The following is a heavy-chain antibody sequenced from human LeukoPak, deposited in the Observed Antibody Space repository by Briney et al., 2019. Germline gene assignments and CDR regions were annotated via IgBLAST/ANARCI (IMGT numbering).Heavy chain of an antibody. CDR2: ISWNSGSI. Sequence: GRSLRLSCAASGFTFDDYAMHWVRQAPGKGLEWVSGISWNSGSIGYADSVKGRFTISRDNAKNSLYVQMNSLRAEDTAVYYCARMDNYYGSGRGNWFDPWGQGTLVTVSS. CDR3: ARMDNYYGSGRGNWFDP. V-gene: IGHV3-9*01. J-gene: IGHJ5*02. D-gene: IGHD3-10*01. CDR1: GFTFDDYA.